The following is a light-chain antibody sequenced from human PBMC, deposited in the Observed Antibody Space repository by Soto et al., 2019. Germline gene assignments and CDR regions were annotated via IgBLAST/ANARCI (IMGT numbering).Light chain of an antibody. CDR1: SSDVGGYNY. J-gene: IGLJ2*01. CDR2: EVT. V-gene: IGLV2-8*01. CDR3: SPYSGSNKLL. Sequence: QSALTQPPSASGSPGQSVTISCTGTSSDVGGYNYVSWCQQHPGKAPKLMIYEVTKRPSGVPDRFSGSKSGNTASLTVSGLQAEDEADYYCSPYSGSNKLLFGGGTKVTVL.